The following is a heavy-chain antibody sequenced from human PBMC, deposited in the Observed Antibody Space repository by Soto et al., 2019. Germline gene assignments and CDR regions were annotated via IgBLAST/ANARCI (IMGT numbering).Heavy chain of an antibody. Sequence: QVQLVESGGGVVQPGRSLRLSCAASGFTFSSYAMHWVRQAPGKGLEWVAVISYDGSNKYYADSVKGRFTISRDNCTNALSLQMNSLRAEDTAVYYCARGRRGDSYGHTRDPSGQGTLVTVSS. V-gene: IGHV3-30-3*01. D-gene: IGHD5-18*01. CDR2: ISYDGSNK. J-gene: IGHJ5*02. CDR1: GFTFSSYA. CDR3: ARGRRGDSYGHTRDP.